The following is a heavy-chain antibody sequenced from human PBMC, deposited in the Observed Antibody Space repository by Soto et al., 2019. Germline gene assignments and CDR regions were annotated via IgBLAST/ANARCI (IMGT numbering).Heavy chain of an antibody. D-gene: IGHD1-7*01. V-gene: IGHV4-4*02. Sequence: SETLSLTCAVPDGSFTSNNWWTWVRQPPGQGLEWIGEIYRTGSTNYNPSLKSRVTISLDKSENQFSLKVTSLTAADTAVYYCASRDPGTSVDYWGQGTLVTVSS. CDR3: ASRDPGTSVDY. CDR1: DGSFTSNNW. CDR2: IYRTGST. J-gene: IGHJ4*02.